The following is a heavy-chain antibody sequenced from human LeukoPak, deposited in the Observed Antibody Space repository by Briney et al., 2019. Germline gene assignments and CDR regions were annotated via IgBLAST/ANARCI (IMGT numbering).Heavy chain of an antibody. CDR1: GYTFTGYY. CDR3: ARGIAAADNYYYYYYMDV. D-gene: IGHD6-13*01. CDR2: INPNSGGT. J-gene: IGHJ6*03. V-gene: IGHV1-2*02. Sequence: GASVKVSCKASGYTFTGYYMHWVRQAPGQGLEWMGWINPNSGGTNYAQKFQGRVTMTRDTPISTAYMELSRLRSDDTAVYYCARGIAAADNYYYYYYMDVWGKGTTVTVSS.